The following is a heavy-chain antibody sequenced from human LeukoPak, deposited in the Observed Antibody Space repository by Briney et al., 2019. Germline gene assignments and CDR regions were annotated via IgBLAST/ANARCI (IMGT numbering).Heavy chain of an antibody. CDR2: IYYSGTT. CDR1: GGSISSTSYY. CDR3: ARRERALDY. J-gene: IGHJ4*02. D-gene: IGHD1-26*01. V-gene: IGHV4-39*01. Sequence: SETLSLTCTVSGGSISSTSYYWGWIRQPPGKGLEWIGSIYYSGTTYYNPSLKSRVTISLDTSKNQFSLKLISVTAADTAVYYCARRERALDYWGQGTLVTVSS.